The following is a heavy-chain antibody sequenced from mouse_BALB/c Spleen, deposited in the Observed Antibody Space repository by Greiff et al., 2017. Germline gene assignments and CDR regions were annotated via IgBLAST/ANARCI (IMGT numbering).Heavy chain of an antibody. CDR1: GYTFTDYA. Sequence: QVQLQQSGPELVRPGVSVKISCKGSGYTFTDYAMHWVKQSHAKSLEWIGVISTYYGNTNYNQKFKGKATMTVDKSSSTAYMELARLTSEDSAIYYCASPYYGSSSWFAYWGQGTLVTVSA. CDR3: ASPYYGSSSWFAY. J-gene: IGHJ3*01. V-gene: IGHV1-67*01. CDR2: ISTYYGNT. D-gene: IGHD1-1*01.